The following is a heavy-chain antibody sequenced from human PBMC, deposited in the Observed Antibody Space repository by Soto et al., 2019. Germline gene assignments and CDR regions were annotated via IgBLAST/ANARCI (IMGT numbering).Heavy chain of an antibody. V-gene: IGHV3-15*07. Sequence: EVQLVESGGGLVKPGGSLRLSCAASGFTFSNAWMNWVRQAPGKGLEWVGRIKSKTDGGTTDYAAPVKGRFTISRDDSKNTLYLQMNSLKTEDTAVYYCTTDIRLWFGELLSKKHYYYYGMDVWGQGTTVTVSS. J-gene: IGHJ6*02. D-gene: IGHD3-10*01. CDR3: TTDIRLWFGELLSKKHYYYYGMDV. CDR1: GFTFSNAW. CDR2: IKSKTDGGTT.